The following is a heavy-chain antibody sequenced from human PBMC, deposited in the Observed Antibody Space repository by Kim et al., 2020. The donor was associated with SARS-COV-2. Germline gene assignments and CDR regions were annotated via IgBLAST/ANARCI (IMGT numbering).Heavy chain of an antibody. CDR2: ISWDGTRT. Sequence: GGSLRLSCVASGFTFSTSPMGWVRQAPGKGLEWVSRISWDGTRTYYADSVKGRVTMSSDKSKNMLYLHMNSLRVEDTAVYYCAKGVINSEFDYWGQGTQV. J-gene: IGHJ4*02. D-gene: IGHD2-21*01. CDR1: GFTFSTSP. V-gene: IGHV3-23*01. CDR3: AKGVINSEFDY.